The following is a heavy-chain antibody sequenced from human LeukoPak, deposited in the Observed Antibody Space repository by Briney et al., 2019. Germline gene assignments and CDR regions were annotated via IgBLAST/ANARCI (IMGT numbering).Heavy chain of an antibody. CDR1: GYTFTDYY. CDR3: ARDLAVADNRDY. Sequence: ASVTVSCKASGYTFTDYYMHWVRQAPGQGLEWMGWINPNSGGTNYAQKFQGRVTMTRDTSISTAYMELSRLRSDDTAVYYCARDLAVADNRDYWGQGTLVTVSS. V-gene: IGHV1-2*02. J-gene: IGHJ4*02. D-gene: IGHD6-19*01. CDR2: INPNSGGT.